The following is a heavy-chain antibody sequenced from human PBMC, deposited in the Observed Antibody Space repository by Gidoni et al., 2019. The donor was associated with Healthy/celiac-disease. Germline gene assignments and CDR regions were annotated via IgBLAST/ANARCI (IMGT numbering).Heavy chain of an antibody. CDR3: ARDFSIAAAAY. D-gene: IGHD6-13*01. CDR2: ISSSSSTI. V-gene: IGHV3-48*01. Sequence: EVQLVESGGGLVQPGGSLRLSCPASGFTFSSYSMNWLRQAPGKGLEWVSYISSSSSTIYYADSVKGRFTISRDNAKNSLYLQMNSRRAEDTAVYYCARDFSIAAAAYWGQGTLVTVSS. J-gene: IGHJ4*02. CDR1: GFTFSSYS.